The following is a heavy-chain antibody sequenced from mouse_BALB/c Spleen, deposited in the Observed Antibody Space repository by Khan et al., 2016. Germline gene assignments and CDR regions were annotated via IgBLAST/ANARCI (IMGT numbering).Heavy chain of an antibody. CDR2: ISYSGST. Sequence: EVQLQESGPGLVKPSQSLSLTCTVTGYSITSDYAWNWIRQFPGNKLEWMGYISYSGSTSYNPSLKSRISITRDTSKNQFFLQLNSVTTEDTATYYCARGLPGAMDYWGQGTSVTVSS. V-gene: IGHV3-2*02. D-gene: IGHD3-1*01. J-gene: IGHJ4*01. CDR1: GYSITSDYA. CDR3: ARGLPGAMDY.